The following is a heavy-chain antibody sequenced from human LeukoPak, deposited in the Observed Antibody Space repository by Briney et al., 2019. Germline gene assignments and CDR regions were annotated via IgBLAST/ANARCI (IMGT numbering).Heavy chain of an antibody. CDR1: GGSISSGSYY. Sequence: PSETLSLTCTVSGGSISSGSYYWGWLRQPPGKGLEGIGSIYYSGSTYYNPSPKSRVTISVDTSKNQFSLKLSSVTAADTAVYYCASGDIVVVPAASAFDYWGQGTLVTVSS. CDR3: ASGDIVVVPAASAFDY. D-gene: IGHD2-2*01. V-gene: IGHV4-39*01. J-gene: IGHJ4*02. CDR2: IYYSGST.